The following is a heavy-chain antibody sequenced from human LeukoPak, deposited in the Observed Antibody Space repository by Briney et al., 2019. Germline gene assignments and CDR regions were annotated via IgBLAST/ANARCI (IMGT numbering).Heavy chain of an antibody. V-gene: IGHV1-18*01. D-gene: IGHD3-9*01. CDR2: IRGDNGNT. CDR3: ARVDLLTGYYFFDY. J-gene: IGHJ4*02. CDR1: GYTFSNYG. Sequence: ASVKVSCKASGYTFSNYGISWVRQAPGQGLEWVGWIRGDNGNTNYAQKLQGRVTMTTDTSTSAAYMELRSLGSDETAVYYCARVDLLTGYYFFDYWGQGTLVTVSS.